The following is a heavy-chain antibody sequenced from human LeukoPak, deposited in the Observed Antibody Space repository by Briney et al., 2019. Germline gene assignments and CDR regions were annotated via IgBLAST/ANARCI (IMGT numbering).Heavy chain of an antibody. CDR3: AKEMGDYIDYYYYSGVDV. CDR2: ISSSSSTI. J-gene: IGHJ6*02. Sequence: PGGSLRLSCAASGFTFSSYSMNWVRQAPGKGLEWVSYISSSSSTIYYAGSVKGRFTISRDNSKNEVYLQMSSLRAEDTAIYYCAKEMGDYIDYYYYSGVDVWGHWTTVTVSS. CDR1: GFTFSSYS. D-gene: IGHD4-11*01. V-gene: IGHV3-48*01.